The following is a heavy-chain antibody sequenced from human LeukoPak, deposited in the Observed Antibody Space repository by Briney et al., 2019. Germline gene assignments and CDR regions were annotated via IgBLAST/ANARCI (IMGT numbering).Heavy chain of an antibody. D-gene: IGHD3-3*01. J-gene: IGHJ5*02. CDR3: ARAGRYDFWSGFASP. V-gene: IGHV1-69*13. CDR2: IIPIFGTS. CDR1: GGTFSSYA. Sequence: SVKVSCKASGGTFSSYAISWVRQAPGQGLEWMGGIIPIFGTSNCAQKFQGRVTITADESTSTAYMELSSLRSEDTAVYYCARAGRYDFWSGFASPWGQGTLVTVSS.